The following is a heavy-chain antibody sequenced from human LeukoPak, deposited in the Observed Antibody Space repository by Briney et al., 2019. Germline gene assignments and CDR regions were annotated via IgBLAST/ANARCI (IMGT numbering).Heavy chain of an antibody. D-gene: IGHD1-14*01. CDR3: ASLRSTGFDY. Sequence: GASVKVSCKASGYTFTSYYMHWVRQAPGQGLEWMGIINPSGGTTNYAQKFQGRVTMTRDTSTSTVYMEMSSLRSEDTAVYYCASLRSTGFDYWGQGTLVTVSS. V-gene: IGHV1-46*01. CDR1: GYTFTSYY. CDR2: INPSGGTT. J-gene: IGHJ4*02.